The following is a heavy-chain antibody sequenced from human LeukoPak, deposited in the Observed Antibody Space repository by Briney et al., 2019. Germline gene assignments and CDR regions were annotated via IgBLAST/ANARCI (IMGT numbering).Heavy chain of an antibody. CDR1: GFTFSSYG. CDR3: ARVYCSGGSCYQYYYYYGMDV. J-gene: IGHJ6*02. D-gene: IGHD2-15*01. Sequence: GGSLRLSCAASGFTFSSYGMHWVRQAPGKGLEWVSGISWNSGSIGYADSVKGRFTISRDNAKNSLYLQMNSLRAEDTAVYYCARVYCSGGSCYQYYYYYGMDVWGQGTTVTVSS. V-gene: IGHV3-21*04. CDR2: ISWNSGSI.